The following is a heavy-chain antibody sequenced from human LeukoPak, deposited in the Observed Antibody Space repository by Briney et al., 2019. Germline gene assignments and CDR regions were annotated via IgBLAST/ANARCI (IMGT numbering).Heavy chain of an antibody. V-gene: IGHV1-69-2*01. D-gene: IGHD2-15*01. CDR3: ATDLSVCSGGSCQDY. Sequence: ASVKISGKVSVYTFTDYYMHWVQQAPGKGLEWMGLVDPEDGETIYAEKFQGRVTITADTSTDTAYMELSSLRSEDTAVYYCATDLSVCSGGSCQDYWGQGTLVTVSS. CDR2: VDPEDGET. J-gene: IGHJ4*02. CDR1: VYTFTDYY.